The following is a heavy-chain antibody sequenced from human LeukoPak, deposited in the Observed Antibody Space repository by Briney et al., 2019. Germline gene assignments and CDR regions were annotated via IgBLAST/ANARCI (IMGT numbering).Heavy chain of an antibody. CDR3: VKVLLWFGEKYGMDV. Sequence: LTGGSLRLSCAASGFTFSSYGMLWVRQAPGKGLKWVALISYDGSNKYYVDSVKGRFTISRDNSKNTLYLQMNSLRAEDTAVYYCVKVLLWFGEKYGMDVWGQGTTVTVSS. J-gene: IGHJ6*02. CDR1: GFTFSSYG. V-gene: IGHV3-30*18. CDR2: ISYDGSNK. D-gene: IGHD3-10*01.